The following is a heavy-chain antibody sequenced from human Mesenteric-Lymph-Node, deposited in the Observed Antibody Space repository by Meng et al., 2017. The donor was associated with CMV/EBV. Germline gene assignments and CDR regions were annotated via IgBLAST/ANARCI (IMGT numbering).Heavy chain of an antibody. D-gene: IGHD6-6*01. CDR1: GYTFTSYG. CDR3: ARERGYSSSGLYYFDY. J-gene: IGHJ4*02. Sequence: SVKVSCKASGYTFTSYGISWVRQAPGQGLEWMGRIIPIFGTANYAQKFQGRVTITTDESTSTAYMELSSLRSEDTAVYYCARERGYSSSGLYYFDYWGQGTLVTVSS. V-gene: IGHV1-69*05. CDR2: IIPIFGTA.